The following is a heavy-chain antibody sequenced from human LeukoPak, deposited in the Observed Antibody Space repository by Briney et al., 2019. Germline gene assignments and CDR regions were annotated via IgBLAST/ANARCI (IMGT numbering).Heavy chain of an antibody. D-gene: IGHD3-3*01. CDR3: AKHYDFWSGYGSNWFDP. CDR2: IKQDGSEK. V-gene: IGHV3-7*01. J-gene: IGHJ5*02. CDR1: GFTFSSYW. Sequence: GGSLRLSCAASGFTFSSYWMSWVRQAPGKGLEWVANIKQDGSEKYYVDSVKGRFTISRDNVKNSLDLQMNSLRVEDTAVYYCAKHYDFWSGYGSNWFDPWGQGTLVTVSS.